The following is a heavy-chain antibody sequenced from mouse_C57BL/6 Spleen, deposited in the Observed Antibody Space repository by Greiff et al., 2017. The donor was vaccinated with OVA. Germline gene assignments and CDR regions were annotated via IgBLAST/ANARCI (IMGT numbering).Heavy chain of an antibody. CDR1: GYTFTSYW. CDR3: ARGGYSNYGSWFAY. J-gene: IGHJ3*01. CDR2: INPGSGST. D-gene: IGHD2-5*01. V-gene: IGHV1-55*01. Sequence: VKLQQPGAELVKPGASVKMSCKASGYTFTSYWIPWVKQRPGQGLEWIGDINPGSGSTNYNEKFKSKATLTVDTSSSTAYLQLSSLTSEDAAVYYCARGGYSNYGSWFAYWGQGTLVTVSA.